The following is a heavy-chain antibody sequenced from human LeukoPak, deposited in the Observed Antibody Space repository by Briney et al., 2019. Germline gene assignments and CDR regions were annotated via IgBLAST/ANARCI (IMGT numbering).Heavy chain of an antibody. CDR1: GYTFTSYD. CDR2: INPNSGGT. D-gene: IGHD3-10*01. V-gene: IGHV1-2*02. Sequence: ASVKVSCKTSGYTFTSYDINWVRQATGQGLEWMGWINPNSGGTNYAQKFQGRVTMTRDTSISTAYMELSRLRSDDTAVYYCARGVRGVITPFDYWGQGTLVTVSS. CDR3: ARGVRGVITPFDY. J-gene: IGHJ4*02.